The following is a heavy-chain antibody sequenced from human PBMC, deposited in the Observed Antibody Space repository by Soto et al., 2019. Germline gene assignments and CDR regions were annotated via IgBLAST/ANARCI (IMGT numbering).Heavy chain of an antibody. J-gene: IGHJ6*02. CDR2: IIGSGGST. D-gene: IGHD3-10*01. CDR3: AKGGLYGSGSYYNAGTYYYYGMDV. CDR1: GFTFSSYV. Sequence: EVQLLESGGGLVQPGGSLRLSCAASGFTFSSYVMSWVRQAPGKGLEWVASIIGSGGSTYYADSVKGRFTISRDNSKNTLYLKMNSLRADDTAVYYCAKGGLYGSGSYYNAGTYYYYGMDVWGQGTTVTVSS. V-gene: IGHV3-23*01.